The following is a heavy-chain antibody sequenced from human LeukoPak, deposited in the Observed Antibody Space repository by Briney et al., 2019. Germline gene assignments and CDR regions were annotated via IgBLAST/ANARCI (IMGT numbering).Heavy chain of an antibody. CDR1: GYTFTGYY. Sequence: ASVKVSCKASGYTFTGYYMHWVRQAPGQGLEWMGWINPNSGGTNYAQKFQGGVTMTRDTSISTAYMELSRLRSDDTAVYYCARDRPFPSLGEASNWFDPWGQGTLVTVSS. J-gene: IGHJ5*02. V-gene: IGHV1-2*02. CDR2: INPNSGGT. D-gene: IGHD2/OR15-2a*01. CDR3: ARDRPFPSLGEASNWFDP.